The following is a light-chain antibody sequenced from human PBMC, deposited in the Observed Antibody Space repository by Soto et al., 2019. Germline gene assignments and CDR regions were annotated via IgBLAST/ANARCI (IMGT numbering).Light chain of an antibody. CDR1: QSVLYSSNNKNY. J-gene: IGKJ1*01. Sequence: DIVMTQSPDSLAVSLGERATINCKSSQSVLYSSNNKNYLAWYQQKPGQPPKLLIYWASTRESGVPDRFSGSGSGTDCPLTISSLQAEDVAVYYCQQYYSTLTWTFGQGTKVEIK. V-gene: IGKV4-1*01. CDR3: QQYYSTLTWT. CDR2: WAS.